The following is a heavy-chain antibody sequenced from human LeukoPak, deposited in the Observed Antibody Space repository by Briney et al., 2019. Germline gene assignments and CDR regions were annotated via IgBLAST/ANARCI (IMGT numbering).Heavy chain of an antibody. D-gene: IGHD5-12*01. CDR2: IYYSGSP. Sequence: SETLSLTCGVSGVSIRSAGYSYYWIRQLQGKGLEWIGHIYYSGSPSYNPSLKSRVAISMDTSHNHISLNITSVTDADTAVYYCARDMGFQWLRAFDYWGQGTLVTVSS. V-gene: IGHV4-31*11. CDR3: ARDMGFQWLRAFDY. CDR1: GVSIRSAGYS. J-gene: IGHJ4*02.